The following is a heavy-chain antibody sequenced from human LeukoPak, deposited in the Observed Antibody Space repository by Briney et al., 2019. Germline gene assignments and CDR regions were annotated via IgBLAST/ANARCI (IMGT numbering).Heavy chain of an antibody. J-gene: IGHJ4*02. D-gene: IGHD2-21*02. CDR1: GFTFSSYA. CDR3: ARDFAFGGDPHWGGCYFDY. CDR2: ISYDGSNK. V-gene: IGHV3-30-3*01. Sequence: GGSLRLSCAASGFTFSSYAMHWVRQAPGKGLEWVAVISYDGSNKYYADSVKGRFTISRDNSKNTLYLQMNSLRAEDTAVYYCARDFAFGGDPHWGGCYFDYWGQGTLVTVSS.